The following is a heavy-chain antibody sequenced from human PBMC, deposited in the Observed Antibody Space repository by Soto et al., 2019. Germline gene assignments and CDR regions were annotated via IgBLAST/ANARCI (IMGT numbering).Heavy chain of an antibody. Sequence: SETLSLTCAVYGGSFSGYYWSWIRQPPGKGLECIGEINHRGSTNHHPSLNILVTISVDTSKYQFSLKRSSVTAADTAFYYCARESSGGGTTFDYWGQGTLVTVSS. CDR2: INHRGST. CDR1: GGSFSGYY. V-gene: IGHV4-34*01. J-gene: IGHJ4*02. CDR3: ARESSGGGTTFDY. D-gene: IGHD1-7*01.